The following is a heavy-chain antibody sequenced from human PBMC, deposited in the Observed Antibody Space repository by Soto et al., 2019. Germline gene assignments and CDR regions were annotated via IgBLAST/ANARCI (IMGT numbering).Heavy chain of an antibody. CDR3: ARGMATISGAFDI. J-gene: IGHJ3*02. CDR2: IYYSGST. V-gene: IGHV4-39*01. CDR1: GGSISSSSYY. Sequence: SETLSLTCTVSGGSISSSSYYWVWIRQPPGKGLEWIGSIYYSGSTYYNPSLKSRVTISVDTSKNQFSLKLSSVTAADTAVYYCARGMATISGAFDIWGQGTMVTVSS. D-gene: IGHD5-12*01.